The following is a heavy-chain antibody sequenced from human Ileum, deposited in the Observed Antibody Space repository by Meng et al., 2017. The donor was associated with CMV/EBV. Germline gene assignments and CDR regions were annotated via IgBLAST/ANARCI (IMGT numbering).Heavy chain of an antibody. D-gene: IGHD1-1*01. J-gene: IGHJ4*02. CDR2: ISAYSGNT. CDR3: ARDLDWTFDY. V-gene: IGHV1-18*01. CDR1: GFPFPSYG. Sequence: SCKASGFPFPSYGFSWLRRAPGQGLEWLAWISAYSGNTNYAPNVRGRLTVTTDTSTTTAYMELRSLRPDDTAVYYCARDLDWTFDYWGQGTLVTVSS.